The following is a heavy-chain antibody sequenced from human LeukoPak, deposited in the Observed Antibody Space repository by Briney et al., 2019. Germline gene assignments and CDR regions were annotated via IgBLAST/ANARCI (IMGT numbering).Heavy chain of an antibody. CDR2: INHSGST. J-gene: IGHJ6*02. CDR1: GGSFSGYH. CDR3: ARGLRGWSYYYGMDV. Sequence: SQTLSLTCAVYGGSFSGYHWSWIRQPPGKGLEWIGEINHSGSTNYNPSLKSRVTISVDTSKNQFSLKLSSVTAADTAVYYCARGLRGWSYYYGMDVWGQGTTVTVSS. D-gene: IGHD6-19*01. V-gene: IGHV4-34*01.